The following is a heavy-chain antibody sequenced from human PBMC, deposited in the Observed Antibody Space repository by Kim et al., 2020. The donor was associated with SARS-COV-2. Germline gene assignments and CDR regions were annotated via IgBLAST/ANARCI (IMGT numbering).Heavy chain of an antibody. CDR1: GYTFTSYY. CDR2: INPSGGST. Sequence: ASVKVSCKASGYTFTSYYMHWVRQAPGQGLEWMGIINPSGGSTSYAQKFQGRVTMTRDTSTSTVYMELSSLRSEDTAVYYCASGGEMATFGKAGLEYWGQGTLVTVSS. V-gene: IGHV1-46*03. J-gene: IGHJ4*02. D-gene: IGHD3-16*01. CDR3: ASGGEMATFGKAGLEY.